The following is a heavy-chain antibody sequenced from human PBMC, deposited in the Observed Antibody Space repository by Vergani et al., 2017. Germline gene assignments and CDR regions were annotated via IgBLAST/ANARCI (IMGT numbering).Heavy chain of an antibody. D-gene: IGHD5-18*01. V-gene: IGHV3-64*01. CDR2: ISSNGGST. CDR3: ARAAIQLGGPGDY. CDR1: GFTFSSYA. Sequence: EVQLVESGGGLVQPGGSLRLSCAASGFTFSSYAMHWVRQAPGKGLEYVSAISSNGGSTYYANSVKGRFTISRDNSKNTLYLQMGSLRAEDMAVYYCARAAIQLGGPGDYWGQGTLVTVSS. J-gene: IGHJ4*02.